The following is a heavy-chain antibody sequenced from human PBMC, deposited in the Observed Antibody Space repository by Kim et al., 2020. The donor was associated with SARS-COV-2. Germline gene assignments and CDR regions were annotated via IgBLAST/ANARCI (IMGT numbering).Heavy chain of an antibody. CDR2: ISSYNGNT. J-gene: IGHJ4*02. CDR1: GYTFSTYG. D-gene: IGHD2-2*01. Sequence: ASVKVSCKASGYTFSTYGFSWVRQAPGQGLEWMGWISSYNGNTNYAQKLQGRVSMTTDTSTSTVYMELRSLRSDDTAVYYCARDEGAVPGACDYWGQGTLVTVSS. CDR3: ARDEGAVPGACDY. V-gene: IGHV1-18*01.